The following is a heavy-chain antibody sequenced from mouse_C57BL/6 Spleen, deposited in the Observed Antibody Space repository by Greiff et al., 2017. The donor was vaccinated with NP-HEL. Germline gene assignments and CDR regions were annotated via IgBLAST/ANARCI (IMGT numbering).Heavy chain of an antibody. V-gene: IGHV2-2*01. D-gene: IGHD1-3*01. CDR3: ASLKETDWYFDV. CDR2: IWSGGST. CDR1: SFSLTSYG. Sequence: VMLVESGPGLVQPSHRLSITCTVSSFSLTSYGVHWVRQSPGKGLEWLGVIWSGGSTDYNAAFISRLSISKDNSKSQVFFKMNSLQADDTAIYYCASLKETDWYFDVWGTGTTVTVSS. J-gene: IGHJ1*03.